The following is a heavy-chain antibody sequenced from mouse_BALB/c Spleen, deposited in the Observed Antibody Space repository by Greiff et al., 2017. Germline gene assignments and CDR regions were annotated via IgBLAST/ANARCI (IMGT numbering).Heavy chain of an antibody. J-gene: IGHJ4*01. D-gene: IGHD3-3*01. CDR1: GFTFSSFG. V-gene: IGHV5-17*02. CDR3: ARFRDAGAMDY. CDR2: ISSGSSTI. Sequence: DVKLVESGGGLVQPGGSRKLSCAVSGFTFSSFGMHWVRQAPEKGLEWVAYISSGSSTIYYADTVKGRFTISRDNPKNTLFLQMTSLRSEDTAMYYCARFRDAGAMDYWGQGTSVTVSS.